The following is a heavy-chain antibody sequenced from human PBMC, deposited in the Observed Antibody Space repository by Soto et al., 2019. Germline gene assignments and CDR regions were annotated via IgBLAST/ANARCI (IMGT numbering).Heavy chain of an antibody. CDR1: GFTFSSYD. J-gene: IGHJ6*02. D-gene: IGHD6-6*01. CDR3: ARGGGSSRPYYYYGMDV. V-gene: IGHV3-13*05. CDR2: IGTAGDP. Sequence: GGSLRLSCAASGFTFSSYDMHWFRQATGKGLEWVSAIGTAGDPYYPGSVKGRFTISRENAKNSLYLQMNSLRAGDTAVYYCARGGGSSRPYYYYGMDVWGQGTTVTVSS.